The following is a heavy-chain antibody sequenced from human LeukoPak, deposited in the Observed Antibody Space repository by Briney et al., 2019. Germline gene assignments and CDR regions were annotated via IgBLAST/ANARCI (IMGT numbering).Heavy chain of an antibody. V-gene: IGHV3-66*01. Sequence: PGGSLRLSCAASGFSVSGNYMNWVRQAPGKGLGWVSVIYSGGSTYYADSVKGRFTISRDNSKNTLYLQMSSLRAEDTAVYYCARVMTTYYYGVDVWGQGTTVTVSS. CDR3: ARVMTTYYYGVDV. CDR2: IYSGGST. J-gene: IGHJ6*02. D-gene: IGHD4-11*01. CDR1: GFSVSGNY.